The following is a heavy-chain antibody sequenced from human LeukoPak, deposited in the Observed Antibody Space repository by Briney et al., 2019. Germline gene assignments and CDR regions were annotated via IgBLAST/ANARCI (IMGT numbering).Heavy chain of an antibody. CDR2: IYSGGST. V-gene: IGHV3-66*02. CDR1: GFTVSSNH. D-gene: IGHD2-2*01. CDR3: ARGSHAGREAFDI. Sequence: PGGSLRLSCAASGFTVSSNHMSWVRQAPGKGLEWFSVIYSGGSTYYADSVKGRFTISRDNSKNTLYLQMNSLRAEDTAVYYCARGSHAGREAFDIWGQGTMVTVSS. J-gene: IGHJ3*02.